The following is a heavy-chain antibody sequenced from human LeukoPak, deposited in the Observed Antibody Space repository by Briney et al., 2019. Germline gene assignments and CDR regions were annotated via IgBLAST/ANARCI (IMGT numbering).Heavy chain of an antibody. J-gene: IGHJ3*02. CDR2: ISSSGSNM. CDR1: GFTFSDYY. Sequence: GGSLRLSCAASGFTFSDYYMSWIRQAPGKGLEWISYISSSGSNMKYADSVKGRFTISRDNAKNSLYLQMNSLRAEDTAVYYCARSPSITIFGVVIINAFDIWGQGTMVTVSS. D-gene: IGHD3-3*01. V-gene: IGHV3-11*04. CDR3: ARSPSITIFGVVIINAFDI.